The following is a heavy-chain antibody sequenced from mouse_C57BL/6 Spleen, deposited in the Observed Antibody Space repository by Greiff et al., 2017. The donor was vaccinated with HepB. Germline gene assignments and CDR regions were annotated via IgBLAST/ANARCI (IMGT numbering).Heavy chain of an antibody. D-gene: IGHD4-1*01. Sequence: QVQLQQSGAELVKPGASVKMSCKASGYTFTTYPIEWLKQNHGKSLEWIGNFHPYNDDTKYNEKFTGKATLTVEKSSTAVYLELSRLASYDSAVYYGARNANWELDYWGQGTTLTVSS. V-gene: IGHV1-47*01. J-gene: IGHJ2*01. CDR3: ARNANWELDY. CDR1: GYTFTTYP. CDR2: FHPYNDDT.